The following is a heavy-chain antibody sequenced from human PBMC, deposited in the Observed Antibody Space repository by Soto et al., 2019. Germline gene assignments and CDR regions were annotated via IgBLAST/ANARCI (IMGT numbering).Heavy chain of an antibody. CDR3: ARGRVVVPAAVMFNCLDP. D-gene: IGHD2-2*01. CDR1: GAPITWGDYS. J-gene: IGHJ5*02. V-gene: IGHV4-30-2*01. CDR2: IFHGGST. Sequence: PSETLSLTCALSGAPITWGDYSWNWIRQPPGKGLECIGYIFHGGSTYYNPSLRSRVTISVDRSRTQFSLKMSSVTAADTAVYYCARGRVVVPAAVMFNCLDPWGQGALVTVSS.